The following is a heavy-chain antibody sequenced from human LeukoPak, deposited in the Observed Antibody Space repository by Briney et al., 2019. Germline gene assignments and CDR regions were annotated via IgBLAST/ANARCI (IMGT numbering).Heavy chain of an antibody. CDR1: GFTFDDYS. D-gene: IGHD3-22*01. CDR2: ISGNGRST. J-gene: IGHJ3*02. V-gene: IGHV3-43*02. CDR3: AKDSAYYYDSSGSPVGALDI. Sequence: PGWSLRLSCAASGFTFDDYSMHWVRQAPGKGLEWVSFISGNGRSTYYADSVKGRFTISRDNSKNSLYLQMNSLRTEDTALYYCAKDSAYYYDSSGSPVGALDIWGQGTMVTVSS.